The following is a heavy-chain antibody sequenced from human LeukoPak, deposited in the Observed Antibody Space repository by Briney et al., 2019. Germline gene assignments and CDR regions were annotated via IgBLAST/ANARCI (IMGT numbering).Heavy chain of an antibody. CDR3: AREGLNGYSSGWYGPNDAFDI. CDR2: ISSSSSSYI. CDR1: GFTFSSYS. V-gene: IGHV3-21*01. J-gene: IGHJ3*02. D-gene: IGHD6-19*01. Sequence: GGSLRLSCAASGFTFSSYSMNWVRQAPGKGLEWVSSISSSSSSYIYYADSVKGRFTISRDNAKNSLYLQMNSLRAEDTAVYYCAREGLNGYSSGWYGPNDAFDIWGQGTMVTVSS.